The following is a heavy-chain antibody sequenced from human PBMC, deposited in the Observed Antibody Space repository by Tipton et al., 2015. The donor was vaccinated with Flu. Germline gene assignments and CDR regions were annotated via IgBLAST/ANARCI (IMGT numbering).Heavy chain of an antibody. V-gene: IGHV3-7*04. D-gene: IGHD3-16*01. Sequence: SLRLSCEASGITLSDFWMNWVRQAPGKGLEWVAIIKQDGSEKYYVDSVKGRFTISRDNAKNSLYLQMNNVRVEDTAVYYCVGGWGWQPDHWDQGTLVTVSS. CDR1: GITLSDFW. CDR3: VGGWGWQPDH. CDR2: IKQDGSEK. J-gene: IGHJ4*02.